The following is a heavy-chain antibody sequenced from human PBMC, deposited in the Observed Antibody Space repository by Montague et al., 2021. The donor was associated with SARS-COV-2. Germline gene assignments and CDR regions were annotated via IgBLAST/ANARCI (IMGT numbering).Heavy chain of an antibody. J-gene: IGHJ5*02. Sequence: TLSLTCTVSIGSISSGSYYWSWIRQPAGKGLEWIGRIYTSGSTNYNPSLKSRVTISVDTSKNQFSLKLSSVTAAGTAVYYCARDGYSSGWNGLHWFDPWSQGTLSPSPQ. CDR2: IYTSGST. CDR1: IGSISSGSYY. V-gene: IGHV4-61*02. D-gene: IGHD6-25*01. CDR3: ARDGYSSGWNGLHWFDP.